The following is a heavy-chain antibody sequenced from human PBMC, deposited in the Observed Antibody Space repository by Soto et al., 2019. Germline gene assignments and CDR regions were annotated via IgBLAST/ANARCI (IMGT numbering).Heavy chain of an antibody. CDR2: IWYDGSNK. CDR3: XXXXXXRRGDYYYYGMDV. D-gene: IGHD1-1*01. J-gene: IGHJ6*02. Sequence: QVQLVESGGGVVQPGRSLRLSCAASGFTFSSYGMHWVRQAPGKGLEWVAVIWYDGSNKYYADSVKGRFTISRDNSKNTLYLXMXSLRAXDTAVXYXXXXXXXRRGDYYYYGMDVWGQGTTVTVSS. V-gene: IGHV3-33*01. CDR1: GFTFSSYG.